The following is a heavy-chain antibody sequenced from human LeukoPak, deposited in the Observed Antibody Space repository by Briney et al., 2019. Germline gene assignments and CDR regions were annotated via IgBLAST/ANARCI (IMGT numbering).Heavy chain of an antibody. D-gene: IGHD2-2*01. J-gene: IGHJ5*02. CDR2: INPNSGVT. V-gene: IGHV1-2*02. Sequence: ASVKVSCKASGYTFSGFYIHWVRQAPGQGLEWMGWINPNSGVTNYAQKLQGRVTITRDTSIDTAYMQLSRLRSDDTAVYYCARDGVGVPAAITFDPWGQGTLVTVSS. CDR1: GYTFSGFY. CDR3: ARDGVGVPAAITFDP.